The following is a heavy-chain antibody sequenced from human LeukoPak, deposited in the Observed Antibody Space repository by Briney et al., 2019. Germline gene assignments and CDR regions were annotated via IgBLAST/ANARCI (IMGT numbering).Heavy chain of an antibody. CDR1: GGSISSGGYY. CDR3: AREVLTGYYFDY. J-gene: IGHJ4*02. V-gene: IGHV4-31*03. Sequence: SETLSLTCTVSGGSISSGGYYWSWIRQHPGKGLEWIGYIYYSGSTYYNPSLKSRVTISVDTSKNQFSLKLSSVTAADTAVYYCAREVLTGYYFDYWGQGTLVTVSS. D-gene: IGHD3-9*01. CDR2: IYYSGST.